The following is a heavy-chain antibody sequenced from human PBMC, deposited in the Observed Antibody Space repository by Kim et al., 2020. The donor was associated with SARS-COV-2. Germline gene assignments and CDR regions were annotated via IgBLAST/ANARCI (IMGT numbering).Heavy chain of an antibody. J-gene: IGHJ6*03. Sequence: SETLSLTCTVSGGSITSFYWSWIRQSPGKGLEWIGYIYHSGASDYNPTLKSRVTMSVDTSKSQFSLKLTAVTAADTAVYYCARTSGYENNYYYYYMDVWAKGTTVTVSS. CDR2: IYHSGAS. D-gene: IGHD5-12*01. V-gene: IGHV4-59*01. CDR3: ARTSGYENNYYYYYMDV. CDR1: GGSITSFY.